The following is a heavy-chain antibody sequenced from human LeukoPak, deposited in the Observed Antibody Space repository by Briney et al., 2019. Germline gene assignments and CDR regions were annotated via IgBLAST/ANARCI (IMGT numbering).Heavy chain of an antibody. Sequence: GGSLRLSCAASGFTFSSYSMNWVRQAPGKGLEWVSYISSSSSTIYYADSVKGRFTISRDNAKNSLYLQMNSLRAEDTAVYYCARKRESSSSWYGGLAYWGQGTLVTVSS. CDR3: ARKRESSSSWYGGLAY. V-gene: IGHV3-48*01. CDR2: ISSSSSTI. D-gene: IGHD6-13*01. J-gene: IGHJ4*02. CDR1: GFTFSSYS.